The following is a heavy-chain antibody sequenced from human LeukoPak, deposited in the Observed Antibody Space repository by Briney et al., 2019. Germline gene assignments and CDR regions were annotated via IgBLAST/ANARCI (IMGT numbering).Heavy chain of an antibody. D-gene: IGHD4-17*01. Sequence: ASVKVSCKASGYTFTSYGISWVRQAPGQGLEWIGWISAYNGNTNYAQKLQGRVTMTTDTSTSTAYMELRSLRSDDTAVYYCAVGYQLDYGDYEADAFDIWGQGTMVTVSS. J-gene: IGHJ3*02. V-gene: IGHV1-18*04. CDR1: GYTFTSYG. CDR3: AVGYQLDYGDYEADAFDI. CDR2: ISAYNGNT.